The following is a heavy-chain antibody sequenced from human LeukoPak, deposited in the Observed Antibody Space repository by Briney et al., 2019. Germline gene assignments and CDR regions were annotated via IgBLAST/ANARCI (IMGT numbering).Heavy chain of an antibody. CDR3: SRSLNS. Sequence: GGSLRLSCAASGFPFTSSWMDWVRQAAGKGLEWVANIKQDGSEKYYVDSVKGRFTISRDNAKNSVYLQMHSLRAEDTAVYYCSRSLNSWGQGTLVTVSS. V-gene: IGHV3-7*01. J-gene: IGHJ4*02. CDR2: IKQDGSEK. CDR1: GFPFTSSW.